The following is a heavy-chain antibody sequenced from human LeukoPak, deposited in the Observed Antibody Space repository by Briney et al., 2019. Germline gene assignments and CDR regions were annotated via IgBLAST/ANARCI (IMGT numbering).Heavy chain of an antibody. D-gene: IGHD3-9*01. Sequence: SETLSLTCTVSGDSISGNNYYWAWIRQPPGKGLEWLASIFYTGTTYYNPSLKSRVTISVDTSNNQFSLRLNSVTAADTARYYCARILNGGAGCYRYWGQGTLVTVSS. CDR1: GDSISGNNYY. J-gene: IGHJ4*02. CDR2: IFYTGTT. V-gene: IGHV4-39*01. CDR3: ARILNGGAGCYRY.